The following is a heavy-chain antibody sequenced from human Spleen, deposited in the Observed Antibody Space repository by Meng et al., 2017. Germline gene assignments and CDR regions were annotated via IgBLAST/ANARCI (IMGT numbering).Heavy chain of an antibody. Sequence: GESLKISCAASGFTFSSYAMSWVRQAPGKGLEWVAVISYDGSNKYYADSVKGRFTISRDNSKNTLYLQMNSLRAEDTAVYYCATGGTGPYFDYWGQGTLVTVSS. V-gene: IGHV3-30*04. J-gene: IGHJ4*02. D-gene: IGHD1-1*01. CDR3: ATGGTGPYFDY. CDR2: ISYDGSNK. CDR1: GFTFSSYA.